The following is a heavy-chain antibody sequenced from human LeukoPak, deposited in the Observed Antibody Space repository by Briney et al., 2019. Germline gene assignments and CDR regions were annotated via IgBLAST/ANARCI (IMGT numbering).Heavy chain of an antibody. D-gene: IGHD3-9*01. CDR1: GFTFSSYA. V-gene: IGHV3-23*01. CDR2: ISGSGGST. Sequence: TGGSLRLSCAASGFTFSSYAMSWVRQAPGKGLEWVSAISGSGGSTYYADSVKGRFTISRDNSKNTLYLQMNSLRAEDTAVYYCARGSVGSDILTGYYFDYWGQGTLVTVSS. J-gene: IGHJ4*02. CDR3: ARGSVGSDILTGYYFDY.